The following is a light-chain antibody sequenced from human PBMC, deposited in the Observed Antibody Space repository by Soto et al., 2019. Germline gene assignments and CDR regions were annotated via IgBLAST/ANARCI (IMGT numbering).Light chain of an antibody. CDR1: QSVSSSY. CDR2: GAS. V-gene: IGKV3D-15*01. CDR3: QQYNNWPFVT. J-gene: IGKJ5*01. Sequence: EIVLTQSPGTLSLSPGERATLSCRASQSVSSSYLAWYQQKPGQAPRLLIYGASSRATGIPARFSGSGSGTLFTLTISSLQSEDFAIYYCQQYNNWPFVTFGQGTRLEIK.